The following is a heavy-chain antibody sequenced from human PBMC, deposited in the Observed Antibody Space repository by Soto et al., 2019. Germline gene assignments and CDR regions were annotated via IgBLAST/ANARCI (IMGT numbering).Heavy chain of an antibody. J-gene: IGHJ6*02. D-gene: IGHD2-2*01. CDR2: ISWDGGST. CDR1: GFTFDDYA. CDR3: AKDQDIVVVPAADYGMDV. V-gene: IGHV3-43D*04. Sequence: EVQLVESGGVVVQPGGSLRLSCAASGFTFDDYAMHWVRQAPGKGLEWVSLISWDGGSTYYADSVKGRFTISRDNSKNSLYLQMNSLRAEDTAVYYCAKDQDIVVVPAADYGMDVWGQGTTVTVSS.